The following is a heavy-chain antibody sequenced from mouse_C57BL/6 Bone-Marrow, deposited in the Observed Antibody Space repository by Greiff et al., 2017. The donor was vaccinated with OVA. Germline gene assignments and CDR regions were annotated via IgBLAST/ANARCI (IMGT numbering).Heavy chain of an antibody. D-gene: IGHD2-4*01. CDR2: ISSGGSYT. V-gene: IGHV5-6*03. J-gene: IGHJ3*01. Sequence: EVMLVESGGGLVKPGGSLKLSCAASGFTFSSYGMSWVRQTPDKRLEWVATISSGGSYTYYPDSVKGRFTISRDNAKNTLYLQMSSLKSEDTAMYYCARHDYSWFAYWGQGSLVTVSA. CDR1: GFTFSSYG. CDR3: ARHDYSWFAY.